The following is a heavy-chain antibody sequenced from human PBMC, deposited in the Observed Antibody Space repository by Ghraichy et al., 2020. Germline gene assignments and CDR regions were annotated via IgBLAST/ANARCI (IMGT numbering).Heavy chain of an antibody. CDR3: ASLVASISSYYMDV. D-gene: IGHD5-12*01. CDR2: FYFSGSP. J-gene: IGHJ6*03. Sequence: ESLNISCSVSGGSISRSSYYWGWIRQPPGKGLEWIGSFYFSGSPYYNPSLKSRVTISVDTSKNQFPLKLSSVTAADTAVYYCASLVASISSYYMDVWGKGTTVTVSS. CDR1: GGSISRSSYY. V-gene: IGHV4-39*01.